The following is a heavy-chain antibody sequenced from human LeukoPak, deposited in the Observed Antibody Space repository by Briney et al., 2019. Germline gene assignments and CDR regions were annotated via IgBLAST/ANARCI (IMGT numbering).Heavy chain of an antibody. V-gene: IGHV1-18*01. CDR2: ISAYNGNT. CDR3: ARSLMVRGVNYCYGMDV. Sequence: ASVKVSCKASGYTYTSYGISWVRQAPGQGLEWMGWISAYNGNTNYAQKLQGRVTMTTDTSTSTAYMELRSLRSDDTAVYYCARSLMVRGVNYCYGMDVWGQGTTVTVSS. D-gene: IGHD3-10*01. J-gene: IGHJ6*02. CDR1: GYTYTSYG.